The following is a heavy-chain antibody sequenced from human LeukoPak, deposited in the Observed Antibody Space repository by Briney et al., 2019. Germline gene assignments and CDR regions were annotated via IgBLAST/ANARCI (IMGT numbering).Heavy chain of an antibody. Sequence: SETLSLTCTVSGGSISSYYWSWIRQPPGKGLEWIGYIYYSGSTNYNPSLKSRVTISVDTSKNQFSLKLSSVTAADTAVYYCARAYGSGSYLQIYYYYGMDVWGQGTTVTVSS. CDR2: IYYSGST. V-gene: IGHV4-59*01. D-gene: IGHD3-10*01. CDR1: GGSISSYY. J-gene: IGHJ6*02. CDR3: ARAYGSGSYLQIYYYYGMDV.